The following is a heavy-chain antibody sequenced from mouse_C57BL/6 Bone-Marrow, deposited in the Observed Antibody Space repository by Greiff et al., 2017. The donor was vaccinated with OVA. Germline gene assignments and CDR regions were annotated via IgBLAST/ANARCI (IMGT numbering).Heavy chain of an antibody. CDR2: IYPYNGVS. CDR1: GYSFTGYY. J-gene: IGHJ4*01. CDR3: ASRGVTTVVENYAMDY. Sequence: VQLKQSGPELVKPGASVKISCKASGYSFTGYYMHWVKQSHGNILDWIGYIYPYNGVSSYNQKFKGKATLTVDKSSSTAYMELRSLTSEDSAVYYWASRGVTTVVENYAMDYWGQGTSVTVSS. D-gene: IGHD1-1*01. V-gene: IGHV1-31*01.